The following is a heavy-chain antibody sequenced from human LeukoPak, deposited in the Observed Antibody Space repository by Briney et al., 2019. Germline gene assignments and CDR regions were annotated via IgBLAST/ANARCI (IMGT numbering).Heavy chain of an antibody. CDR2: IIPIFGTA. CDR1: GGTFSSYA. D-gene: IGHD3-9*01. Sequence: SVKVSCKASGGTFSSYAISWVRQAPGQGLEWMGGIIPIFGTANYAQKFQGRVTITADESTSTAYMELSSLRSEDTAVYYCARVGISYDILTGYFDYWGQGTLVTVSS. J-gene: IGHJ4*02. CDR3: ARVGISYDILTGYFDY. V-gene: IGHV1-69*01.